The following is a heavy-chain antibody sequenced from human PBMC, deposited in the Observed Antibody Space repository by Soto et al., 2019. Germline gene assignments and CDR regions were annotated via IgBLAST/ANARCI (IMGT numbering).Heavy chain of an antibody. D-gene: IGHD6-13*01. Sequence: PGVSLRLSCAASGFTFSSYAMSWVRQAPGKGLEWVSVISGSGDSTYYADSVRGRFTISRDNSKNTLYLQMNSLRAEDTAVYYCAKDRDGAAAGPTKFYGMDVWGQGTTVTVSS. CDR3: AKDRDGAAAGPTKFYGMDV. CDR1: GFTFSSYA. J-gene: IGHJ6*02. CDR2: ISGSGDST. V-gene: IGHV3-23*01.